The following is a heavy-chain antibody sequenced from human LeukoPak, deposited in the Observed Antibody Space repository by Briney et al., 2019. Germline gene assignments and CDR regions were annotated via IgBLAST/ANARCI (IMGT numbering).Heavy chain of an antibody. V-gene: IGHV4-34*01. CDR1: GLTVSSNH. D-gene: IGHD5-12*01. CDR2: VNHSGST. Sequence: GSLRLSCAASGLTVSSNHMSWVRQAPGKGLEWIGEVNHSGSTSNHNPSLKSRVTMSVDTSKNQFSLKLSSVTAADTAVYYCARKSGYARDYWGQGNLVTVSS. CDR3: ARKSGYARDY. J-gene: IGHJ4*02.